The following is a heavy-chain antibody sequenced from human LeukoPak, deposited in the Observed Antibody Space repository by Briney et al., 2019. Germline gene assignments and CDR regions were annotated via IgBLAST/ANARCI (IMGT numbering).Heavy chain of an antibody. Sequence: ASVKVSCKVSGYTLTELSMHWVRQAPGKGLEWMGGFDPEDGATIYAQKFQGRVTMTEDTSTDTAYMELSSLRSEDTAVYYCATDPPSSGYYTGFDYWGQGTLVTVSS. CDR2: FDPEDGAT. J-gene: IGHJ4*02. CDR1: GYTLTELS. V-gene: IGHV1-24*01. CDR3: ATDPPSSGYYTGFDY. D-gene: IGHD3-22*01.